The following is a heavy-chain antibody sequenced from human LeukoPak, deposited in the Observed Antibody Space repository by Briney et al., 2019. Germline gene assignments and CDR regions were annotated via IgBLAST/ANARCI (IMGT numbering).Heavy chain of an antibody. Sequence: ASVKVSCKASGYTFTGYYMHWVRQAPGQGLEWMGWINPNSGGTNYAQKFQGRVTMTRDTSISTAYMELSRLRSDDTAVYYCARVPGYYDSSGYFDYWGQGTLVTVSS. CDR1: GYTFTGYY. CDR2: INPNSGGT. D-gene: IGHD3-22*01. J-gene: IGHJ4*02. V-gene: IGHV1-2*02. CDR3: ARVPGYYDSSGYFDY.